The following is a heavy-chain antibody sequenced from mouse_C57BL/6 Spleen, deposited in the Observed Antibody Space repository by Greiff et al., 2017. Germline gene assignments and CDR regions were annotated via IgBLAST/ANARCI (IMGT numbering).Heavy chain of an antibody. CDR2: INPNYGTT. CDR3: ARGDYYGSSSYYFDY. Sequence: VHVKQSGPELVKPGASVKISCKASGYSFTDYNMNWVKQRNGKSLEWIGVINPNYGTTSYNQKFKGKATLTVDQSSSTAYMQLNSLTSEDSAVYYCARGDYYGSSSYYFDYWGQGTTLTVSS. V-gene: IGHV1-39*01. J-gene: IGHJ2*01. CDR1: GYSFTDYN. D-gene: IGHD1-1*01.